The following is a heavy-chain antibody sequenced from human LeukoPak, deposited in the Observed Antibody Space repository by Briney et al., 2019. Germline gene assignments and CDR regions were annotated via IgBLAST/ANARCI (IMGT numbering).Heavy chain of an antibody. D-gene: IGHD2-2*01. CDR3: ARRPINCIITNCYVDY. CDR1: XXTFTXXX. CDR2: MNPNSGDT. Sequence: XVSCXXXXXTFTXXXXHWVRQAPGQGLEWMGWMNPNSGDTSYAREFQDRVTMTRDTSLSTAYMELSRLRSDDTAVYYCARRPINCIITNCYVDYWGQGTLVTVSS. J-gene: IGHJ4*02. V-gene: IGHV1-2*02.